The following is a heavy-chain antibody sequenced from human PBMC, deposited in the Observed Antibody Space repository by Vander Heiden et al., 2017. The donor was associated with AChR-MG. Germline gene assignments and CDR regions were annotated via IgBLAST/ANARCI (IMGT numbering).Heavy chain of an antibody. CDR3: ARDGEFAY. Sequence: QVQLVQSGAEVKKPGASVKVSCKASGYTFTDNYMHWVRQAPGQGLEWMGWINPNSGDTNYAQNFQGRVTMTRDTSITTTYMELSRLKSDDTAVYYCARDGEFAYWGQGTLVTVSS. D-gene: IGHD3-10*01. CDR1: GYTFTDNY. J-gene: IGHJ4*02. V-gene: IGHV1-2*02. CDR2: INPNSGDT.